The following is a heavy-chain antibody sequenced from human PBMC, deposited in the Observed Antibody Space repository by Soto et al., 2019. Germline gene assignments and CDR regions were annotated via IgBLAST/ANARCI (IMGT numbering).Heavy chain of an antibody. Sequence: EVLLVESGGGLVQPGGSLKLSCAASGFVFKDASIHWVRQVSGKGLEWVGRVRDRVYNYATAYAASVKGRFTISRDDSTKTAYRQMNSLKTEDTAIYYCTRLISAAQDDWGQGTLVTVSS. CDR1: GFVFKDAS. CDR2: VRDRVYNYAT. J-gene: IGHJ4*02. D-gene: IGHD3-10*01. CDR3: TRLISAAQDD. V-gene: IGHV3-73*01.